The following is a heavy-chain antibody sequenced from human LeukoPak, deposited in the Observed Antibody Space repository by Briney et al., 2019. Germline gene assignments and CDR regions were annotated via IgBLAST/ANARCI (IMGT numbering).Heavy chain of an antibody. Sequence: GGSLRLSCAASGFIFGRYDMHWGRQATGKGLEWVSAIGTAGDSYYSGSVKGRFTIYRENARNSLYLQMNSLKAADTAVYYFTRGGDDGFDPWGQGTLVTVSS. D-gene: IGHD3-16*01. CDR2: IGTAGDS. CDR3: TRGGDDGFDP. J-gene: IGHJ5*02. CDR1: GFIFGRYD. V-gene: IGHV3-13*01.